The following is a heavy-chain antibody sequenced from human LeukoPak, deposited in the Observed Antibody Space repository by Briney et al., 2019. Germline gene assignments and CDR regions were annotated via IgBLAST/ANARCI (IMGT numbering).Heavy chain of an antibody. D-gene: IGHD3-22*01. CDR2: ISVRSNYR. V-gene: IGHV3-21*01. CDR1: GYTFSDFG. Sequence: PGGSLTLSCAASGYTFSDFGVNWVRQAPGKGLEWVSSISVRSNYRYYADSVRGRFTISRDDARDSLFLQMNSLRAEDTAVYFCVRLRRNSDRSGYYYYYDYWGQGTLVTVSS. J-gene: IGHJ4*02. CDR3: VRLRRNSDRSGYYYYYDY.